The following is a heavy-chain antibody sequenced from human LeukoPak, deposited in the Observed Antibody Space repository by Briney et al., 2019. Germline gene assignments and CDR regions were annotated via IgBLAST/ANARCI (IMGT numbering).Heavy chain of an antibody. V-gene: IGHV3-21*01. D-gene: IGHD3-22*01. Sequence: PGGSLRLSCAVSGFSLSRNAMTWVRQAPGKGLEWVSSISSSSSYIYYADSVKGRFTISRDNAKKSLYLQMNSLRAEDTAVYYCARVGNYYELGYWGQGTLVTVSS. J-gene: IGHJ4*02. CDR1: GFSLSRNA. CDR2: ISSSSSYI. CDR3: ARVGNYYELGY.